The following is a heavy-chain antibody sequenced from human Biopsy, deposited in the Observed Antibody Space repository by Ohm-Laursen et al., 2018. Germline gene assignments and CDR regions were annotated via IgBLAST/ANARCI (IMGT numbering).Heavy chain of an antibody. V-gene: IGHV4-59*04. CDR3: ARVAGGYAYYYGMDV. CDR1: GGSINSYY. J-gene: IGHJ6*02. CDR2: IYYDGIT. Sequence: SDTLSLTCTVSGGSINSYYWGWIRQPPGKGLEWIGNIYYDGITYYNPSLKSRVAMSVDTSKNQFSLRLTSVTAADTAVYYCARVAGGYAYYYGMDVWGQGTTVIVSS. D-gene: IGHD5-12*01.